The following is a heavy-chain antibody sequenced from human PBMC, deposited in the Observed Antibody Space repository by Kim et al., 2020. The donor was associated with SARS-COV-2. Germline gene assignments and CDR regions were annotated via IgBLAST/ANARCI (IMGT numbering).Heavy chain of an antibody. Sequence: GESLKISCKGSGYSFTSYWIVWVRQMPGKGLEWMGIIYPGDSDTRYSPSFQGQVTISADRSISTAYLQWSSRKASDTAMYYCATTPVVVLSAVDVFDIWGQGTMVTVSS. CDR3: ATTPVVVLSAVDVFDI. J-gene: IGHJ3*02. CDR1: GYSFTSYW. D-gene: IGHD2-15*01. V-gene: IGHV5-51*01. CDR2: IYPGDSDT.